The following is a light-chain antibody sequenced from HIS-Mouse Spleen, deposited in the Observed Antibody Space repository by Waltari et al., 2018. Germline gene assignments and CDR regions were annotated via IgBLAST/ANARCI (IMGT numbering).Light chain of an antibody. Sequence: SYALTQPPSVSVSPGQTARSTCAGDAFRKKYAYWYQHKSGQAPVLVIYEDSKRPSGIPERFSGSSSGTMATLTISGAQVEDEADYYCYSTDSSGNHRVFGGGTKLTVL. CDR1: AFRKKY. CDR2: EDS. V-gene: IGLV3-10*01. CDR3: YSTDSSGNHRV. J-gene: IGLJ2*01.